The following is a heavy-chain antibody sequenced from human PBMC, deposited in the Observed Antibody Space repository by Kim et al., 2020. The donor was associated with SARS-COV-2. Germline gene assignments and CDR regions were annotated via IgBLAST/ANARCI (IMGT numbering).Heavy chain of an antibody. CDR1: GYTLTELP. Sequence: ASVKVSCKISGYTLTELPMHWVRQAPGKGLEWMGGFDPEDGETMYAQTFQARVTMTEDTSTDTAYMELSSLRSDDTAVYYCATAPFWSGFSDYDNDMDVWGQGTTVTVSS. V-gene: IGHV1-24*01. CDR3: ATAPFWSGFSDYDNDMDV. CDR2: FDPEDGET. J-gene: IGHJ6*02. D-gene: IGHD3-3*01.